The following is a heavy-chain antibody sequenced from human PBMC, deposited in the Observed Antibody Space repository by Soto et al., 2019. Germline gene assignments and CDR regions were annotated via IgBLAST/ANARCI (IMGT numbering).Heavy chain of an antibody. V-gene: IGHV1-2*04. Sequence: ASVKVSCKASGGTFSSYAISWVRQAPGQGLEWMGWINPNSGGTNYAQKFQGWVTMTRDTSISTAYMELSRLRSDDTAVYYCAREYTYYYDSSGYQYGMDVWGQGTTVTVSS. J-gene: IGHJ6*02. CDR1: GGTFSSYA. CDR2: INPNSGGT. CDR3: AREYTYYYDSSGYQYGMDV. D-gene: IGHD3-22*01.